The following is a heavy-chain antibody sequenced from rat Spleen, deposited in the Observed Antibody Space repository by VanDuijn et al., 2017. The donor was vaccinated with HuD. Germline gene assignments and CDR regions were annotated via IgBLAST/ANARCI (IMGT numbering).Heavy chain of an antibody. J-gene: IGHJ2*01. CDR2: IWGDGST. Sequence: QVQLKESGPGLVQPSQTLSLTCTVSGFSLSNYGVIWVRQPPGKGREWMGVIWGDGSTKYNSALKSRLSISRDTSKSQVYLKMNSLQTEDTATYYCARGGGGYWGQGVMVTVSS. CDR3: ARGGGGY. CDR1: GFSLSNYG. D-gene: IGHD1-11*01. V-gene: IGHV2-13*01.